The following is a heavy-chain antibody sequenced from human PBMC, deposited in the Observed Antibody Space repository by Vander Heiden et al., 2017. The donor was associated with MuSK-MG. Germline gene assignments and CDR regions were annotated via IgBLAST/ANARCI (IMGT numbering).Heavy chain of an antibody. CDR2: INPDDGDT. V-gene: IGHV1-2*02. D-gene: IGHD1-26*01. CDR1: GFIFDAYY. CDR3: ARDGSSPCDY. Sequence: AQSGAEVKKPRASVKLSCKVSGFIFDAYYMQWLRQAPGQGLEWMGWINPDDGDTKYAQAFEGRVTMTRDTSIGTVFMEINTLRSDDTAVYFCARDGSSPCDYGGKGTLINVSS. J-gene: IGHJ4*02.